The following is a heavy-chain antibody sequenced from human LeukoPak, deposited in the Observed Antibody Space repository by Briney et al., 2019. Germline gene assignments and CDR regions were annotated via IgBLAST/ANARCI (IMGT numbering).Heavy chain of an antibody. CDR2: ISSSGSTI. D-gene: IGHD2-2*01. Sequence: GGSLRLSCVASGFTVSRDGMNWVRQAPGKGLEWLSYISSSGSTIYYADSVKGRFTISRDNAKNSLYLQMNSLRAEDTAVYYCARETSLSPAMIDYWGQGTLVTVSS. J-gene: IGHJ4*02. CDR1: GFTVSRDG. V-gene: IGHV3-48*01. CDR3: ARETSLSPAMIDY.